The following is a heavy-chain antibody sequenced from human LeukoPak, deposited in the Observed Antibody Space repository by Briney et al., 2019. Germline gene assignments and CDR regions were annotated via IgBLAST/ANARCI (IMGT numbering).Heavy chain of an antibody. Sequence: PLEPLSLTCTVSGGSINVSSYYWGSLRQPPGKGLEWIGSIYYSGSTYYSPSLKSRVTISVDTSQTQFSLKLSSVTAADTAVYYCARSGGYTLFDYWGQGILVTVSS. J-gene: IGHJ4*02. D-gene: IGHD6-25*01. CDR1: GGSINVSSYY. V-gene: IGHV4-39*01. CDR3: ARSGGYTLFDY. CDR2: IYYSGST.